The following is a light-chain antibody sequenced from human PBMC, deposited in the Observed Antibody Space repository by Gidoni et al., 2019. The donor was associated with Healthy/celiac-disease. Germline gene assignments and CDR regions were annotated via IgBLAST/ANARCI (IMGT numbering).Light chain of an antibody. J-gene: IGKJ4*01. CDR2: DAS. Sequence: DIQMTQSPSSLSASVGDRVTITCQASQDISNYLNWYQQKPGKAPKLLIYDASNLETGVPSRFSGSGSGTDFTFTISSLQPEDIATYYCQQYDSLPRALTFGGGTKVEIK. CDR1: QDISNY. V-gene: IGKV1-33*01. CDR3: QQYDSLPRALT.